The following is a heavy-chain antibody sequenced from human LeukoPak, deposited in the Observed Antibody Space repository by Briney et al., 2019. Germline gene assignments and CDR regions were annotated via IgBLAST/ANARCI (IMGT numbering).Heavy chain of an antibody. D-gene: IGHD3-10*01. CDR2: ISGSGSGT. V-gene: IGHV3-23*01. J-gene: IGHJ4*02. CDR1: GFSFSSHA. CDR3: AKDIRGYNRPVDC. Sequence: GGSLRLSCAASGFSFSSHAMNWVRQAPGKGLEWVSAISGSGSGTDYADSVKGRFTISRDNSKNTVYLQMNSLRAEDSAIYYCAKDIRGYNRPVDCWGQGTLVTVSS.